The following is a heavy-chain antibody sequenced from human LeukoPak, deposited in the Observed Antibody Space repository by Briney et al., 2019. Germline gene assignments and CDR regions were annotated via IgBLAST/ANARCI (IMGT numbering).Heavy chain of an antibody. D-gene: IGHD2-15*01. CDR2: IYYSGST. Sequence: SETLSLNCTVSGGSISSGSYYWSWIRQPPGKGLEWIGYIYYSGSTNYNPSLKSRVTITVNTSKNQFSLKLSSVTAADTAVYYCVTYCSGGSCYSADAFDIWGQGTVVTVSS. CDR3: VTYCSGGSCYSADAFDI. V-gene: IGHV4-61*01. CDR1: GGSISSGSYY. J-gene: IGHJ3*02.